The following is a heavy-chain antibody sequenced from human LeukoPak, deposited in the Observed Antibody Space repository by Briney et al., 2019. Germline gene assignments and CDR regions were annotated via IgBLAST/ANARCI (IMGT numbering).Heavy chain of an antibody. V-gene: IGHV4-4*07. J-gene: IGHJ4*02. CDR3: ASLRVPGDFDY. CDR1: GGSISSYY. Sequence: PSETLSLTCTVSGGSISSYYWSWIRQPAGKGLEWIGRIYTSGSTNYNPSLKSRVTMSVDTSKNQFSLKLRSVTAADTALYYCASLRVPGDFDYWGQGTLVTVSS. CDR2: IYTSGST.